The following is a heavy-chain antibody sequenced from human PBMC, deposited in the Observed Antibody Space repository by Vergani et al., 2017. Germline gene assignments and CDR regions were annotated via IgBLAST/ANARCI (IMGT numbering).Heavy chain of an antibody. D-gene: IGHD4-17*01. Sequence: QVQLVQSGAEVKKPGASVKVSCKASGYTFTSYGISWVRQAPGQGLEWMGWISAYNGNTNYAQKLQGRVTMTTDTSTSTAYMELRSLRSDDTAVYYCAGDTGYVADLTVLTSYGDCFDYWGQGTLVTVSS. V-gene: IGHV1-18*01. CDR2: ISAYNGNT. CDR1: GYTFTSYG. CDR3: AGDTGYVADLTVLTSYGDCFDY. J-gene: IGHJ4*02.